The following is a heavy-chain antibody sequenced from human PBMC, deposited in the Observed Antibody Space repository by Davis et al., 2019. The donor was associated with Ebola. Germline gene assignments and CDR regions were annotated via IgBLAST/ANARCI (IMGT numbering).Heavy chain of an antibody. Sequence: SETLSLTCTVSGASISGHYWSWIRQTPGKGLEWIGCIFHSGSTNYNPSLKSRVTISVDTSKNQFSLKLSSVTAADTAVYYCARDSWGFGIGETAGWGQGTLVTVSS. D-gene: IGHD1-26*01. J-gene: IGHJ4*02. CDR2: IFHSGST. CDR1: GASISGHY. CDR3: ARDSWGFGIGETAG. V-gene: IGHV4-59*11.